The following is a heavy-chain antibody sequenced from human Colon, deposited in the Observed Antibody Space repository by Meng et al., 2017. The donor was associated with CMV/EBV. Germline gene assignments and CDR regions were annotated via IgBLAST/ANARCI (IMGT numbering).Heavy chain of an antibody. V-gene: IGHV1-18*01. CDR1: GYTFTSYG. CDR2: ISAYNGNT. D-gene: IGHD2-2*02. Sequence: ASVKVSCKASGYTFTSYGISWVRQAPGQGLEWMGWISAYNGNTNYAQKLQGRVTMTTDTSTSTAYMELRSLRSDDTAVYYCARFVVVPAAIPNYGMDVRGQGTTVTVSS. J-gene: IGHJ6*02. CDR3: ARFVVVPAAIPNYGMDV.